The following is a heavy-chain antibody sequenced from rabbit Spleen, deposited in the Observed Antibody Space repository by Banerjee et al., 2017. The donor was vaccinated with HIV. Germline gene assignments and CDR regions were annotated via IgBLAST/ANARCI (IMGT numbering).Heavy chain of an antibody. CDR3: ARDSGSSFSSYGMDL. J-gene: IGHJ6*01. CDR1: GFSFSGSYY. V-gene: IGHV1S40*01. Sequence: QSLEESGGDLVKPGGTLTLTCTASGFSFSGSYYMCWVRQAPGKGLEWIACIYAGSSGSTYSATWAKGRFTISKTSSTTVTLQMTSLTVADTATYFCARDSGSSFSSYGMDLWGPGTLVTVS. CDR2: IYAGSSGST. D-gene: IGHD8-1*01.